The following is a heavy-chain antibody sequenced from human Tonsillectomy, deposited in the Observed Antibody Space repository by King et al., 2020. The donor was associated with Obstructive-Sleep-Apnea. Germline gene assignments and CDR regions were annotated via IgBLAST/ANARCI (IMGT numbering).Heavy chain of an antibody. CDR3: AKDRGAMIVEYYFDY. Sequence: HVQLVESGGGVVQPGRSLRLSCAASGFTFSSYGMHWVRQAPGKGLEGVAVIWYDGSNKYYADSVKGRFTISRDNSKNTLYLQMNSLRAEDTAVYYCAKDRGAMIVEYYFDYWGQGTLVTVSS. CDR2: IWYDGSNK. CDR1: GFTFSSYG. V-gene: IGHV3-33*06. D-gene: IGHD3-22*01. J-gene: IGHJ4*02.